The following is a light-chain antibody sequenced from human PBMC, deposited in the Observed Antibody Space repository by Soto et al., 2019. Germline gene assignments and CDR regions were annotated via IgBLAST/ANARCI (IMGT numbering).Light chain of an antibody. Sequence: EIVMTQSPATLSVSPGERATLSCRASQSVSSNLTWYHQNPGQAPRLLIYGASTRATGIPARLSGSGSGTEFTLPISSLQSEDFAVYSCRQYNNWGTCGQGTKVEIK. CDR3: RQYNNWGT. V-gene: IGKV3-15*01. CDR1: QSVSSN. CDR2: GAS. J-gene: IGKJ1*01.